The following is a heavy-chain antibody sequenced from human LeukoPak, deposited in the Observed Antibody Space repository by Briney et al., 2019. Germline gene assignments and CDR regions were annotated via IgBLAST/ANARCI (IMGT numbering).Heavy chain of an antibody. Sequence: GGSLRLSCEVSGFTVSNNYMNWVRQAPGKGLEWVSYISSSGSTIYYADSVKGRFTISRDNAKNSLYLQMNSLRAEDTAVYYCARDDSYGLDYWGQGTLVTVSS. J-gene: IGHJ4*02. CDR1: GFTVSNNY. CDR2: ISSSGSTI. CDR3: ARDDSYGLDY. D-gene: IGHD5-18*01. V-gene: IGHV3-11*04.